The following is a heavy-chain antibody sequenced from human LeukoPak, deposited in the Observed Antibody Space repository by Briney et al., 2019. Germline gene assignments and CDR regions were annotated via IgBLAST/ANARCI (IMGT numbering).Heavy chain of an antibody. CDR1: GFTFSSYA. Sequence: PGRSLRLSCAASGFTFSSYAMHWVRQAPGKGLEWVAVISYDGSNKYYADSVKGRFTISRDNSKNTLYLQMNSLRAEDTAVYYCAREGAAVGWFDYWGQGTLVTVSS. J-gene: IGHJ4*02. D-gene: IGHD6-25*01. CDR3: AREGAAVGWFDY. V-gene: IGHV3-30-3*01. CDR2: ISYDGSNK.